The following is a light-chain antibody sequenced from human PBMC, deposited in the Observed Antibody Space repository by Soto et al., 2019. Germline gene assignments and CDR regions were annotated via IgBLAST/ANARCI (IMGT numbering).Light chain of an antibody. Sequence: QSALTQPASVSGSPGQSITISCTGASSDIGGYNYVSWYQQHPGKAPKLMIYDVNNRPSGVSNRFSGSKSGNTASLTISGLQAEDEADDYCSSYTSTNTRWVFGGGTKLTVL. CDR3: SSYTSTNTRWV. V-gene: IGLV2-14*01. CDR2: DVN. J-gene: IGLJ3*02. CDR1: SSDIGGYNY.